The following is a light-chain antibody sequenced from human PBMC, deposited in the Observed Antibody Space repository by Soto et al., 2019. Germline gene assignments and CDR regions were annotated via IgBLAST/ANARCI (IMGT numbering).Light chain of an antibody. Sequence: GDRVTITCRASQNVNNWLAWYQHKPGKAPQLLIYDASALPRGVPSRFSGSGSGTKFTLTIASLQPDDFATYYCQQYETFSGTFGPGTKVDIK. J-gene: IGKJ1*01. V-gene: IGKV1-5*01. CDR1: QNVNNW. CDR2: DAS. CDR3: QQYETFSGT.